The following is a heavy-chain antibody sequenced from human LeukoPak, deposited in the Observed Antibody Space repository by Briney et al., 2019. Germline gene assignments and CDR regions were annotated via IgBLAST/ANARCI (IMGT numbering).Heavy chain of an antibody. CDR2: TSGRTGDS. Sequence: GGSLRLSCAAPRFTLRSYDMAWVRQAPGRGLEWVSATSGRTGDSYYADSVKGRFTVSRDESKSMLHLQMNSLRAEDTAVYYCAALSTYYYDSSGYYIGYWGQGTLVTVSS. CDR1: RFTLRSYD. D-gene: IGHD3-22*01. J-gene: IGHJ4*02. CDR3: AALSTYYYDSSGYYIGY. V-gene: IGHV3-23*01.